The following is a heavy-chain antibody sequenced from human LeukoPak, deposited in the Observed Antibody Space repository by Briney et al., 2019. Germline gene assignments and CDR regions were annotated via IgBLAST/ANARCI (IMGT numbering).Heavy chain of an antibody. CDR2: ISRTGSI. D-gene: IGHD1-26*01. V-gene: IGHV4-4*02. CDR1: GGSISSRNW. Sequence: SETLSLTCAVSGGSISSRNWWGWVRQPPGKGLEWIGEISRTGSIDYDPSVRSRATISLDKSKSQFSLRLTSLTSADTAVYHCARGQGAADYWGQGILVTVSS. J-gene: IGHJ4*02. CDR3: ARGQGAADY.